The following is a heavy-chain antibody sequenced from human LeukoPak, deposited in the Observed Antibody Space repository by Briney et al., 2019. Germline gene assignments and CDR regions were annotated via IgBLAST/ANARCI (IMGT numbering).Heavy chain of an antibody. J-gene: IGHJ4*02. CDR3: ARDSRYYDFWSGYYDGYYFDY. V-gene: IGHV3-33*01. CDR1: GFTFSSYG. CDR2: IWYDGSNK. D-gene: IGHD3-3*01. Sequence: PGGSLRLSCAASGFTFSSYGMHWVRQAPGKGLEWVAVIWYDGSNKYYADSVKGRFTISRDNSKNTLYLQMNSLRAEDTAVYYCARDSRYYDFWSGYYDGYYFDYWGQGTLVTVSS.